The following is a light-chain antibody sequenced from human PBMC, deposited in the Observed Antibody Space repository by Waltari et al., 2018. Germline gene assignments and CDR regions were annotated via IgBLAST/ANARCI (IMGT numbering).Light chain of an antibody. CDR2: DVT. V-gene: IGLV2-11*01. Sequence: QSALTPPRPVSGSLGQSVTISCTGTSTDVGGYNYVSWYQQPPGEAPQLIIDDVTQRPSGVPDRFSGSKSGNAASLTISGLQGEDEADYYCCSYADRFTVILFGAGTKLTVL. CDR1: STDVGGYNY. J-gene: IGLJ3*02. CDR3: CSYADRFTVIL.